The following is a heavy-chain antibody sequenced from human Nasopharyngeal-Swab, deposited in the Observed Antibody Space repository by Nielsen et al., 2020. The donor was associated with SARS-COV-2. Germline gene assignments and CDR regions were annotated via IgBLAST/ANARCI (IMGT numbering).Heavy chain of an antibody. Sequence: GGSLRLSCAASGFMFESYWISWVRQVPGKGLEWVATIKQDGSETSYVDSVRGRFTLSRYNGKNSLYLQINSLRVGDTAVYYCAGRRTYATFDYWGPGDLVTVSS. J-gene: IGHJ4*02. CDR2: IKQDGSET. D-gene: IGHD2-8*01. CDR3: AGRRTYATFDY. V-gene: IGHV3-7*05. CDR1: GFMFESYW.